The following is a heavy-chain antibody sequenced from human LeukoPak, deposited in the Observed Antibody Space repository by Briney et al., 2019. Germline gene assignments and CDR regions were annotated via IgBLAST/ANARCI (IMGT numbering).Heavy chain of an antibody. CDR2: IKQDGSEK. D-gene: IGHD2-21*02. J-gene: IGHJ4*02. Sequence: GGSLRLSCAASGFTFSSYWMSWVRQAPGKGREWVANIKQDGSEKYYVDSVKGRFTISRDNAKNSLYLQMNSLRAEDTAVYYCARAGDCGGDCYYFDYWGQGTLVTVSS. V-gene: IGHV3-7*01. CDR1: GFTFSSYW. CDR3: ARAGDCGGDCYYFDY.